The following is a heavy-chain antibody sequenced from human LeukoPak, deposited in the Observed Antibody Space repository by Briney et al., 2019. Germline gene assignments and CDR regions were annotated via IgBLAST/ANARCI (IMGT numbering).Heavy chain of an antibody. CDR1: GFTFSSYA. D-gene: IGHD5-12*01. Sequence: GGSLRLSCAASGFTFSSYAMSWVRQAPGKGLEWVSAISGSGGSTYYADSVKGRFTISRDNSKNTLYLQMNSLRAEDTAVYYCAGLWGATIFPYYFDYWGQGTLVTVSS. CDR3: AGLWGATIFPYYFDY. CDR2: ISGSGGST. V-gene: IGHV3-23*01. J-gene: IGHJ4*02.